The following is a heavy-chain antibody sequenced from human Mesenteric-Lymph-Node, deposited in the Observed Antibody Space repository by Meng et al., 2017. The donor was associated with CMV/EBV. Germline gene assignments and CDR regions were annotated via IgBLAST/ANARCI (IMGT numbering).Heavy chain of an antibody. CDR2: INNDGSST. J-gene: IGHJ3*02. CDR1: GFTFSAYW. V-gene: IGHV3-74*01. D-gene: IGHD1-14*01. Sequence: GESLKISCVASGFTFSAYWIHWVRQVPGKGLVWVSRINNDGSSTIYADSVKGRFTISRDNAKDTLYLQMNSLRAEDTAVYYCARGGFNHGFDIWGQGTMVTVSS. CDR3: ARGGFNHGFDI.